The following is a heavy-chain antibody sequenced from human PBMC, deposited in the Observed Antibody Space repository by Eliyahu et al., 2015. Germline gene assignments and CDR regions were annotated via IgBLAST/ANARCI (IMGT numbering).Heavy chain of an antibody. CDR1: GFTFXDYA. CDR2: IRRLAYGGTT. Sequence: EVQLVESGGGLVQPGRXLXLSCTASGFTFXDYAMRWXRQGPGKGLEWVGFIRRLAYGGTTEYAASVKGRFTISRDDSKNIAYLQMNSLKTEDTAVYYCTRSADSSARGWFDPWGQGTLVTVSS. D-gene: IGHD6-19*01. J-gene: IGHJ5*02. V-gene: IGHV3-49*04. CDR3: TRSADSSARGWFDP.